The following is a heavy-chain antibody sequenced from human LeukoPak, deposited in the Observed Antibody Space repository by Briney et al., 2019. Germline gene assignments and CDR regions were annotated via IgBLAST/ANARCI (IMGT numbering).Heavy chain of an antibody. CDR2: ISYSGST. CDR3: ARDPKPYGMDV. CDR1: GGPISSGDYY. J-gene: IGHJ6*02. Sequence: PQTLCLTCTVSGGPISSGDYYWSWIRQPPGKGLEWIGYISYSGSTYYNPFLKSRVTISVDTSKNQFSLKLSSVTAADTAVYYCARDPKPYGMDVWGQGTTVTVSS. V-gene: IGHV4-30-4*01.